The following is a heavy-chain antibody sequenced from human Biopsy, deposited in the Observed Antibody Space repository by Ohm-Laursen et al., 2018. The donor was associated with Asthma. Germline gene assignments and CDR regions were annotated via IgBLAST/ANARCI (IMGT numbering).Heavy chain of an antibody. J-gene: IGHJ4*02. D-gene: IGHD4-17*01. CDR2: HDHEEGGT. Sequence: ASVKVSCNLSGYSLTDLSMHWVRQAPGQGLEWMGGHDHEEGGTVNARRSQGRVTMTKDTSTDTAYMELSSLSPDDTAVYYCASDFPKDYVRYNFQFWGQGTLVTVSS. CDR1: GYSLTDLS. CDR3: ASDFPKDYVRYNFQF. V-gene: IGHV1-24*01.